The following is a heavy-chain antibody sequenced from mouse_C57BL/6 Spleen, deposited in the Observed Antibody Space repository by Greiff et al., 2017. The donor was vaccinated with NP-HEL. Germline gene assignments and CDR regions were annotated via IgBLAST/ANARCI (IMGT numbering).Heavy chain of an antibody. D-gene: IGHD1-1*02. Sequence: EVQGVESGGGLVKLGGSLKLSCAASGFTFSSYAMSWVRQTPEKRLEWVATISDGGGYTYYPDNVKGRFTISRDNAKNNLYLQMSHLKSEDTAMYYCARDYGYYAMDYWGQGTSVTVSS. V-gene: IGHV5-4*01. CDR3: ARDYGYYAMDY. CDR2: ISDGGGYT. CDR1: GFTFSSYA. J-gene: IGHJ4*01.